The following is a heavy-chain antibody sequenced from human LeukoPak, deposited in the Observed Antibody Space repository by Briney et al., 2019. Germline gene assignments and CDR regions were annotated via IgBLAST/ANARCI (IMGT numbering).Heavy chain of an antibody. CDR1: GYTFTDYH. V-gene: IGHV1-2*02. J-gene: IGHJ4*02. D-gene: IGHD3-3*01. Sequence: ASVKVSCRASGYTFTDYHIHWVRQAPGQGLEWMGWTNPNTGGTNYAQKFQGRVTMTRDTSISTAYLDLNRLRSDDTAVYFCARDIRPRVESFDYWGQGTLVTVSS. CDR3: ARDIRPRVESFDY. CDR2: TNPNTGGT.